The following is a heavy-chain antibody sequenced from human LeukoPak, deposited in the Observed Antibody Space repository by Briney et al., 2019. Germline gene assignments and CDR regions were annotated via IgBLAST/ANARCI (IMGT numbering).Heavy chain of an antibody. CDR1: GFTINTFT. CDR2: IRGAEGGT. V-gene: IGHV3-23*01. Sequence: GGSLRLSCAASGFTINTFTMNWVRQAPGKGLEWVSTIRGAEGGTYYADSVKGRFTISRDNAKNSLYLQMNSLRAEDTAVYYCASGVYSNYVLTDYFDYWGQGTLVTVSS. D-gene: IGHD4-11*01. J-gene: IGHJ4*02. CDR3: ASGVYSNYVLTDYFDY.